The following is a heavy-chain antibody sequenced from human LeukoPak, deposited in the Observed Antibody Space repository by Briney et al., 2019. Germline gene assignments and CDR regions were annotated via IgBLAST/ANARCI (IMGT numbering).Heavy chain of an antibody. J-gene: IGHJ6*04. CDR2: ISGSGGST. V-gene: IGHV3-23*01. CDR3: AKGKVASVVTYFDV. D-gene: IGHD3-22*01. CDR1: GFTFSSYA. Sequence: GGSLRLSCAASGFTFSSYAMSWVRQAPGKGLEWVSGISGSGGSTYYADSVKGRFTISRDNSKNTLHLQMNSLRAEDTAIYYCAKGKVASVVTYFDVWGKGPTVTVSS.